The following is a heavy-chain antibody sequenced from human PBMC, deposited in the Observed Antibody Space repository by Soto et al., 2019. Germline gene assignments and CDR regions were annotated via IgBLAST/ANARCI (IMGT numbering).Heavy chain of an antibody. Sequence: GSGPTLVNPTQTLTLTCTFSGFSLSTSGVGVGWIRQPPGKALEWLALIYWDDDKRYSPSLKSRLTITKDTSKNQVVLTMTNMDPVDTATYYCAYSGYYGSGIGSYYYMDVWGKGTTVTVSS. D-gene: IGHD3-10*01. J-gene: IGHJ6*03. CDR3: AYSGYYGSGIGSYYYMDV. CDR2: IYWDDDK. V-gene: IGHV2-5*02. CDR1: GFSLSTSGVG.